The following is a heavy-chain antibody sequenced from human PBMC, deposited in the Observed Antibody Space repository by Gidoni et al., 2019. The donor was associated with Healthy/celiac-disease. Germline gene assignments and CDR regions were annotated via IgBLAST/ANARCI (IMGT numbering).Heavy chain of an antibody. D-gene: IGHD3-22*01. CDR2: ISSSGSTI. V-gene: IGHV3-48*03. CDR3: ARGYYDSSGYSLLGY. CDR1: GFPFSSYE. J-gene: IGHJ4*02. Sequence: EVQLVESGGGLVQPGGSLRLSCAASGFPFSSYEMNWVRQAPGKGLEWVSYISSSGSTIYYADSVKGRFTISRDNAKNSLYLQMNSLRAEDTAVYYCARGYYDSSGYSLLGYWGQGTLVTVSS.